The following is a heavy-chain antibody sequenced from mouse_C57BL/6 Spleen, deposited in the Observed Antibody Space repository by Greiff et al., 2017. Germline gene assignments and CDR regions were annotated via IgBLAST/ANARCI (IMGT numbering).Heavy chain of an antibody. CDR2: IYPGSGST. CDR1: GYTFTSYW. Sequence: VQLQQPGAELVKPGASVKMSCKASGYTFTSYWITWVKQRPGQGLEWIGDIYPGSGSTNYNEKFKSKATLTVDTTSITAYMQLSSLTSEDSAVYYCARWDYSNFDCWGQGTTLTVSS. J-gene: IGHJ2*01. D-gene: IGHD2-5*01. V-gene: IGHV1-55*01. CDR3: ARWDYSNFDC.